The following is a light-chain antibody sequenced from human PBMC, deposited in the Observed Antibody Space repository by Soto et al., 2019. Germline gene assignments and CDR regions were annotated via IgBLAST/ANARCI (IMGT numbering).Light chain of an antibody. Sequence: QAVVTQPPSVSGAPGQRVTISCTGSSSNIGAGYDVHWYQQLPGTAPKLLIYGNNNRPSGVPDRFSGSKSGTSASLAITGLQAEDEADYYCQAYDSSLRGWVFGGGTKVNVL. J-gene: IGLJ3*02. CDR1: SSNIGAGYD. V-gene: IGLV1-40*01. CDR3: QAYDSSLRGWV. CDR2: GNN.